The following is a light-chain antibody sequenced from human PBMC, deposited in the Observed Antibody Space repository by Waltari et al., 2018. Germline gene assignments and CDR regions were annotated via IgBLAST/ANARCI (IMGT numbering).Light chain of an antibody. Sequence: SSELTQDPAVSVALGQTVRITFQGDSLRSYYASWYQQKPGQAPVLVIYGKNNRPSGIPDRCSGSSSGNTASLTITGAQAEDEADYYCNSRDSSGNHLVFGGGTKLTVL. J-gene: IGLJ2*01. CDR2: GKN. V-gene: IGLV3-19*01. CDR1: SLRSYY. CDR3: NSRDSSGNHLV.